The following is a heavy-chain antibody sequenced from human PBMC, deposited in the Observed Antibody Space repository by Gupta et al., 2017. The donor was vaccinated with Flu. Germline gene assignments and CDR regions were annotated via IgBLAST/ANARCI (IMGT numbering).Heavy chain of an antibody. J-gene: IGHJ5*02. CDR3: AKDPGVGGFMENWFDP. CDR2: INPNSGGV. CDR1: Y. D-gene: IGHD3-3*01. Sequence: YIHGVRQAPGQGLEWMGWINPNSGGVNYSQKWHDRVTLTTDTSISTAYMDLRRLRSDETATYYCAKDPGVGGFMENWFDPWGQGTQVTVSS. V-gene: IGHV1-2*02.